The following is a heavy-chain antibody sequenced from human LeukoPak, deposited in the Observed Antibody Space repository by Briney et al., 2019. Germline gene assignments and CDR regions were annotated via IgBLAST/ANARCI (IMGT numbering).Heavy chain of an antibody. J-gene: IGHJ4*02. CDR2: IYYSGST. CDR3: AREGGFYRPLDY. V-gene: IGHV4-31*03. Sequence: SETLSLTCTVSGGSISSGGYYWSRIRQHPGKGLEWIGYIYYSGSTYYNPSLKSRVTISVDTSKNQFSLKLSSVTAADTAVYYCAREGGFYRPLDYSGQGILVTVSS. D-gene: IGHD3-3*01. CDR1: GGSISSGGYY.